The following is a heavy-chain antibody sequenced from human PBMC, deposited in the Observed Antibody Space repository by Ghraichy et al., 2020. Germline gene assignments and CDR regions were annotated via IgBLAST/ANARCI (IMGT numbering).Heavy chain of an antibody. CDR1: GFTFSNYW. Sequence: LSLTCAASGFTFSNYWMSWVRQAPGKGLEWVAKIRQDGNEKYYVDSVKGRFTISRDSAKNSLYLQMNSLRPEDTAVYYCARVEKEWLLEYWGQGTLVTVSS. CDR3: ARVEKEWLLEY. J-gene: IGHJ4*02. CDR2: IRQDGNEK. D-gene: IGHD5-12*01. V-gene: IGHV3-7*01.